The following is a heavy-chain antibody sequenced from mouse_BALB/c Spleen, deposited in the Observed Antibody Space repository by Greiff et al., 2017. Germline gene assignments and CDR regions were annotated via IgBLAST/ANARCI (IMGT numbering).Heavy chain of an antibody. Sequence: EVQRVESGGGLVQPGGSLKLSCAASGFTFSSYGMSWVRQTPDKRLELVATINSNGGSTYYPDSVKGRFTISRDNAKNTLYLQMSSLKSEDTAMYYCARAYYRYGFAYWGQGTLVTVSA. CDR2: INSNGGST. CDR3: ARAYYRYGFAY. J-gene: IGHJ3*01. D-gene: IGHD2-14*01. CDR1: GFTFSSYG. V-gene: IGHV5-6-3*01.